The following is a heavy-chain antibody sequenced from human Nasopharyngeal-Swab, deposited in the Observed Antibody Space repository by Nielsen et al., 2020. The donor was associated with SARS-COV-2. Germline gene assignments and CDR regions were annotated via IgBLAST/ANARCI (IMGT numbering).Heavy chain of an antibody. J-gene: IGHJ6*03. CDR3: ATLDYGDYAHYYYMDV. V-gene: IGHV3-23*01. CDR2: ISPSGLTT. D-gene: IGHD4-17*01. Sequence: ARQAPGKGLEWVSGISPSGLTTYDADSVKVRFTISRDNANNTLYLQMNSLRAEDTAVYYCATLDYGDYAHYYYMDVWGKGTSVTVSS.